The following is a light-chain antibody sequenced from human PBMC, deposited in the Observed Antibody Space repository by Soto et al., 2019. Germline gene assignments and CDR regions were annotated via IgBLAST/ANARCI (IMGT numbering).Light chain of an antibody. CDR1: QSVSSSY. CDR3: QQYGISPFT. V-gene: IGKV3-20*01. J-gene: IGKJ3*01. Sequence: EIVLTQSPGTLSLSPGERATLSCRASQSVSSSYLAWYQQKPGQAPRLLIYGASSRATGIPDRFSVSGSGTDFTLTISRLEPEDVTVYYCQQYGISPFTFGPGTKVDV. CDR2: GAS.